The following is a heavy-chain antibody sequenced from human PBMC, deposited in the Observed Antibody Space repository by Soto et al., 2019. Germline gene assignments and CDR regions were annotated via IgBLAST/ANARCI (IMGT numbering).Heavy chain of an antibody. V-gene: IGHV3-48*03. CDR1: GFTFSSYE. J-gene: IGHJ6*02. CDR2: ISSSGSTI. CDR3: ARDPHYSMYYYYYGMDV. Sequence: GGSLRLSCAASGFTFSSYEMNWFRQAPGKGLEWVSYISSSGSTIYYADSVKGRFTISRDNAKNSLYLQMNSLRAEDTAVYYCARDPHYSMYYYYYGMDVWGQGTTVTVSS. D-gene: IGHD4-4*01.